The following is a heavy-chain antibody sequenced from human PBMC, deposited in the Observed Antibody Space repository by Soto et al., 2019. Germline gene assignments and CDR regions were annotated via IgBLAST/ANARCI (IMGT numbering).Heavy chain of an antibody. D-gene: IGHD3-10*01. V-gene: IGHV3-33*01. CDR3: ARDRPIMIRGAPDALDI. Sequence: QVQLVESGGGVVQPGGSPRLSCVTSGFTFSSYGMHWVRQAPGKGLEWVAVIWYDGSNEYYAESVRGRFTISRDNSKNTLYLQMNSLRAEDTAVYYCARDRPIMIRGAPDALDIWGQGTMVTVSS. J-gene: IGHJ3*02. CDR1: GFTFSSYG. CDR2: IWYDGSNE.